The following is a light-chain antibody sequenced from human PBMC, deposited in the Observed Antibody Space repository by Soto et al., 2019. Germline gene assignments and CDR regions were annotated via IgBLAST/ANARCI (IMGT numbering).Light chain of an antibody. J-gene: IGLJ3*02. V-gene: IGLV2-11*01. CDR2: DVS. Sequence: SVLTQPRSVSGSPGQSVSISCAGTSTDYGGYKYVSWYQQHPGKAPKLMIFDVSERPSGVPDRFSGSKSGSTASLSIAGLQPEDEADYFCCSYAGGWVFGGGTQLT. CDR3: CSYAGGWV. CDR1: STDYGGYKY.